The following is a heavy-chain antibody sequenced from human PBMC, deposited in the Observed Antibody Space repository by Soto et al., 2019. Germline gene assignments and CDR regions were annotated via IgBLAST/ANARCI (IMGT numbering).Heavy chain of an antibody. J-gene: IGHJ6*02. V-gene: IGHV4-30-4*01. CDR2: IYYSGRT. CDR3: ARDVEYSSPLGMDV. CDR1: GGSISSGDYY. Sequence: QVQLQESGPGLVKPSQTLSLTCTVSGGSISSGDYYWSWIRQPPGKGLEWMGYIYYSGRTYYTPSLTSRVTISVDTSKNQISLKLSSVTAADTAVYYCARDVEYSSPLGMDVWGQGTTVTVSS. D-gene: IGHD6-6*01.